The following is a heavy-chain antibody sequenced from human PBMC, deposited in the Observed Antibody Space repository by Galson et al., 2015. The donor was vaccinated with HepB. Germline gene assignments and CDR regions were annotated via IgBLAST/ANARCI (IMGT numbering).Heavy chain of an antibody. CDR1: GYSFTNNW. CDR3: ARLRGHDAYIGVYGMDV. V-gene: IGHV5-10-1*01. D-gene: IGHD5-24*01. CDR2: VDPSDSYS. J-gene: IGHJ6*02. Sequence: KKPGESLRISCKGSGYSFTNNWISWVRQMPGKGLEWMGRVDPSDSYSDYSPSFQGHVSISVDKSISTAYLQWSSLKASDTAIYYCARLRGHDAYIGVYGMDVWGLGTTVTVSS.